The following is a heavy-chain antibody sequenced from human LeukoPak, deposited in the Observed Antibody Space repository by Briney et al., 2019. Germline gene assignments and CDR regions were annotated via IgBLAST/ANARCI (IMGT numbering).Heavy chain of an antibody. D-gene: IGHD1-14*01. CDR2: LYSDCNT. J-gene: IGHJ4*02. Sequence: PGGSLRLSCAASGFTVITNDMTWVPQAPGKGLEWVSVLYSDCNTKYAASVQGRFTISSDNSKNTLYLEMNSLSPDDTAVYYCARGVEPLAANTLAYWGQGTLVTVSS. CDR3: ARGVEPLAANTLAY. V-gene: IGHV3-53*01. CDR1: GFTVITND.